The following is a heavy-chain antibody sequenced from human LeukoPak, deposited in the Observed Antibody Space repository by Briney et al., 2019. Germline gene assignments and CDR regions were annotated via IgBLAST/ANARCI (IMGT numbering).Heavy chain of an antibody. D-gene: IGHD6-19*01. CDR1: GYSISSGYY. V-gene: IGHV4-38-2*01. CDR2: IYHSGST. Sequence: SETLSLTCAVSGYSISSGYYWGWIRQPPGKGLEWIGGIYHSGSTYYNPSLKSRVTISVDTSKNQFSLKRSSVTAADTAVYYCARQFEQWLVPGEFDYWGQGTLVTVSS. CDR3: ARQFEQWLVPGEFDY. J-gene: IGHJ4*02.